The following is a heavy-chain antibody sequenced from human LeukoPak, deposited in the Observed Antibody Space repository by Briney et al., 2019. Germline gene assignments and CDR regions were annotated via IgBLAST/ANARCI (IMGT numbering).Heavy chain of an antibody. CDR3: ARGVDCSGGSCYSNY. D-gene: IGHD2-15*01. V-gene: IGHV3-11*01. Sequence: GGSLRLSCAASGFTFSDYYMSWIRQAPGKGLEWISYTSSSGVNIYYADSVKGRFIISRDNAKNSLYLQMNSLRAEDTAVYYCARGVDCSGGSCYSNYWGQGTLVTVSS. J-gene: IGHJ4*02. CDR2: TSSSGVNI. CDR1: GFTFSDYY.